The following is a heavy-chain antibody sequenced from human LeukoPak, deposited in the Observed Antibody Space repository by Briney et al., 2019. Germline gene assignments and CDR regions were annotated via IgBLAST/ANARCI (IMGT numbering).Heavy chain of an antibody. CDR1: GYTFTGYY. D-gene: IGHD3-22*01. V-gene: IGHV1-46*01. J-gene: IGHJ6*03. CDR3: ARDVAGSYDSSGYSYYYYYMDV. CDR2: INPSGGST. Sequence: ASVKVSCKASGYTFTGYYMHWVRQAPGQGLEWMGIINPSGGSTSYAQKFQGRVTMTRDTSTSTVYMELSSLRSEDTAVYYCARDVAGSYDSSGYSYYYYYMDVWGKGTTVTISS.